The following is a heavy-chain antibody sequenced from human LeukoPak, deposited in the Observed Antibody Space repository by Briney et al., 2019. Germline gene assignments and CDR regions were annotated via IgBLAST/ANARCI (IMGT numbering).Heavy chain of an antibody. CDR3: AANLPYRPTTVTAIDY. Sequence: GGSLRLSCATSGFTFSSYEMNWVRQAPGKGLEWVSYISSSGSTIYYADSVKGRFTISRDNAKNSLYLQMNSLRAEDTAVYYCAANLPYRPTTVTAIDYWGQGTLVTVSS. CDR1: GFTFSSYE. J-gene: IGHJ4*02. V-gene: IGHV3-48*03. D-gene: IGHD4-17*01. CDR2: ISSSGSTI.